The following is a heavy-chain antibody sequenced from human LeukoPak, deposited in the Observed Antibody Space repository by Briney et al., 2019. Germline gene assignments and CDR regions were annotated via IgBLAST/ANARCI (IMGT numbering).Heavy chain of an antibody. CDR1: GFTFSSHG. Sequence: GGSLRLSCAASGFTFSSHGMDWVRQAPGKGLEWVSGISPSGGITYYTDSVKGRFTISRDNSKNTVSLQMNSLRGDDTAVYYCAKDDAWGRYKDWGQGTLVTVSS. CDR3: AKDDAWGRYKD. D-gene: IGHD3-16*01. CDR2: ISPSGGIT. V-gene: IGHV3-23*01. J-gene: IGHJ1*01.